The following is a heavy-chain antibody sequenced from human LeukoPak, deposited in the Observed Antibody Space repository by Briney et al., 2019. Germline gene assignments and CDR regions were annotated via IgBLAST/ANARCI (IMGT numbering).Heavy chain of an antibody. CDR3: ARGYQTSYYDRSGYLTYFDY. CDR2: ISAFNGNT. Sequence: ASVKVSCKASGYTFTSYGITWVRQAHGQGLEWMGWISAFNGNTNYEQKFQGRVTMTTDTSTKIAYMELRSLRSDDTAVYYCARGYQTSYYDRSGYLTYFDYWGQGTLVTVSS. J-gene: IGHJ4*02. V-gene: IGHV1-18*01. D-gene: IGHD3-22*01. CDR1: GYTFTSYG.